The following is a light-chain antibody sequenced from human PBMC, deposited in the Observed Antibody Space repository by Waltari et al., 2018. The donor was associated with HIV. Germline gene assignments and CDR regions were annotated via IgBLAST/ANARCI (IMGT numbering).Light chain of an antibody. V-gene: IGKV4-1*01. CDR1: PSVLSSSTTKNS. CDR3: QQYYSTPPT. J-gene: IGKJ2*01. Sequence: DIVMTQSPDSLAVSLGERATINCKSSPSVLSSSTTKNSFAWYQQKPGQPPNLLIYWASTRESGVPDRFSGSGSGTDFTLTISSLQAEDVAVYYCQQYYSTPPTFGQGTKLEIK. CDR2: WAS.